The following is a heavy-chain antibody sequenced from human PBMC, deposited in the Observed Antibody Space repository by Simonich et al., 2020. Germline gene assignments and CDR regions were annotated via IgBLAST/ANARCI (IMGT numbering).Heavy chain of an antibody. CDR3: ARVTREWLVFY. V-gene: IGHV4-38-2*01. CDR1: GYSISSGYY. Sequence: QVQLQESGPGLVKPSETLSLTCAVSGYSISSGYYWGWIRQPPGKGLEWIGSIYHSGGTYYNPSLKSRGTISVDTSKNQFSLKLSSVTAADTAVYYCARVTREWLVFYWGQGTLVTVSS. CDR2: IYHSGGT. J-gene: IGHJ4*02. D-gene: IGHD6-19*01.